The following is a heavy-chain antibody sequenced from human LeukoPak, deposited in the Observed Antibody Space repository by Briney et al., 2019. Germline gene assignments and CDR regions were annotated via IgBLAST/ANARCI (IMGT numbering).Heavy chain of an antibody. D-gene: IGHD6-19*01. J-gene: IGHJ3*02. CDR3: AKRPVAGDRSAFDI. CDR2: IYYSGST. V-gene: IGHV4-39*01. CDR1: GGSISSSSYY. Sequence: SETLSLTCTVSGGSISSSSYYWSWIRQPPGKGLEWIGSIYYSGSTYYNPSLKSRVTISVDTSKNQFSLKLSSVTAADTAVYYCAKRPVAGDRSAFDIWGQGTMVTVSS.